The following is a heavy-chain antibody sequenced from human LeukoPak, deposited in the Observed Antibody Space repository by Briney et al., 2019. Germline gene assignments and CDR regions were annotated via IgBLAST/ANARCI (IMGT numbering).Heavy chain of an antibody. CDR3: ARELALNTAMVTSLGGYYYYMDV. J-gene: IGHJ6*03. CDR1: GFTFSSYS. CDR2: ISSSSSTI. V-gene: IGHV3-48*01. Sequence: GGSLRLSCAASGFTFSSYSMNWVRQAPGKGLEWVSYISSSSSTIYYADSVKGRFTISRDNAKNSLYLQMNSLRAEDTAVYYCARELALNTAMVTSLGGYYYYMDVWGKGTTVTVSS. D-gene: IGHD5-18*01.